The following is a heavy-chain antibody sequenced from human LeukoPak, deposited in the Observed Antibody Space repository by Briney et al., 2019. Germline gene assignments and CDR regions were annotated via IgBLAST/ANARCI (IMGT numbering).Heavy chain of an antibody. CDR1: GFTFSSYA. Sequence: GGSLRLSCTASGFTFSSYAMSWVRQAPGKGLEWVSAISGSGGSAYYADSVKGSVTISRDNSKNTLYLQMNSLRAGQTAVYYSAKDSYVFFVGHFDPWGQGTLVTVSS. V-gene: IGHV3-23*01. CDR2: ISGSGGSA. D-gene: IGHD2-21*01. J-gene: IGHJ5*02. CDR3: AKDSYVFFVGHFDP.